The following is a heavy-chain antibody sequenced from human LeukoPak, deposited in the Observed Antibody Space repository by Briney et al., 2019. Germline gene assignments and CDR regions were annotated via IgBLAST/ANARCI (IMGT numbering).Heavy chain of an antibody. V-gene: IGHV1-8*01. CDR2: MNPNSGNT. CDR1: GYTFTSYD. Sequence: ASVKVSCKASGYTFTSYDINWVRQATGQGLEWMGWMNPNSGNTGYAQKFQGRVTMTRNTSISTAYMELSSLRSEDTAVYYCARDDRGYDFWSGYYKPYYFDYWGQGTLVTVSS. D-gene: IGHD3-3*01. J-gene: IGHJ4*02. CDR3: ARDDRGYDFWSGYYKPYYFDY.